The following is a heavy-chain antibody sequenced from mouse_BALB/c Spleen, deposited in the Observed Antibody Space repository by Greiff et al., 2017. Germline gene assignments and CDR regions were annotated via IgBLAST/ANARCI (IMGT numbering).Heavy chain of an antibody. CDR1: GYTFTSYW. CDR2: IYPGSGST. Sequence: LQQPGSELVRPGASVKLSCKASGYTFTSYWMHWVKQTPGQGLEWIGNIYPGSGSTNYDEKFKSKATLTVDTSSSTAYMQLSSLTSEDSAVYYCTRARATWFAYWGQGTMVTVSA. J-gene: IGHJ3*01. CDR3: TRARATWFAY. V-gene: IGHV1S22*01. D-gene: IGHD3-1*01.